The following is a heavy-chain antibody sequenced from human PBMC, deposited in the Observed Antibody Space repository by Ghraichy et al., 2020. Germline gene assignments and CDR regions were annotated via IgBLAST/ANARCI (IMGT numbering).Heavy chain of an antibody. D-gene: IGHD2-2*01. CDR2: ISGSGGST. Sequence: GESLNISCAASGFTFSSYAMSWVRQAPGKGLEWVSAISGSGGSTYYADSVKGRFTISRDNSKNTLYLQMNSLRAEDTAVYYCAKDLLREVVVPAAIGYYYYYGMDVWGQGTTVTVSS. J-gene: IGHJ6*02. CDR3: AKDLLREVVVPAAIGYYYYYGMDV. V-gene: IGHV3-23*01. CDR1: GFTFSSYA.